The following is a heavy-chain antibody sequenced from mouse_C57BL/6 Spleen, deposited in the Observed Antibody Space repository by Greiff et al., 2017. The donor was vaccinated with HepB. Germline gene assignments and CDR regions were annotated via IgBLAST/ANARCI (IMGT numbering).Heavy chain of an antibody. CDR2: INPNNGGT. D-gene: IGHD2-14*01. J-gene: IGHJ3*01. V-gene: IGHV1-22*01. CDR1: GYTFTDYN. Sequence: EVQLQQSGPELVKPGASVKMSCKASGYTFTDYNMHWVKQSHGKSLEWIGYINPNNGGTTYNQKFKGKATLTVNKSSSTAYMELRSLTSEDSAVYYCAREVRRAWFAYWGQGTLVTVSA. CDR3: AREVRRAWFAY.